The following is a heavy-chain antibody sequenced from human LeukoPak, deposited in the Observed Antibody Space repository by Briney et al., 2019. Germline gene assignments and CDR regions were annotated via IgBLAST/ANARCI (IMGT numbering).Heavy chain of an antibody. CDR3: ASLYSGYERKPDY. Sequence: GGSLRLSCAASGFTFSSYWMHWVRQAPGKGLVWVSRINSDRNSTSYADSVKGRFIISRDSAKNTLYLQMNSLRAEDAAVYYCASLYSGYERKPDYWGQGTLVTVSS. CDR1: GFTFSSYW. D-gene: IGHD5-12*01. V-gene: IGHV3-74*01. CDR2: INSDRNST. J-gene: IGHJ4*02.